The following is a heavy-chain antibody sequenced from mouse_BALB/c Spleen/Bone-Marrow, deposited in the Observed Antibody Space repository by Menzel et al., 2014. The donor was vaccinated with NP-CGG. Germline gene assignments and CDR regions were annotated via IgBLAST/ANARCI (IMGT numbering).Heavy chain of an antibody. J-gene: IGHJ4*01. Sequence: VKLVESGAELGMPGASVKMSCKASGYTFTDNWIYWVKQRPGQGLEWIGAIDTSDSYTNYNQKFMGKASLTVDASSSTAYMQVSSLTSDDSAAYYCARGGHDFSLDYWGQGTSATVSS. CDR3: ARGGHDFSLDY. CDR1: GYTFTDNW. D-gene: IGHD2-4*01. CDR2: IDTSDSYT. V-gene: IGHV1-69*01.